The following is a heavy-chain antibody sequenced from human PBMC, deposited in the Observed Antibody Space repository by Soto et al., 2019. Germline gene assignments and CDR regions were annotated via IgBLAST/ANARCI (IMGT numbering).Heavy chain of an antibody. J-gene: IGHJ4*02. V-gene: IGHV1-69*13. CDR2: IIPIFGTA. D-gene: IGHD6-6*01. CDR3: ARDRNGVESSSSFFDD. Sequence: ASVKVSCKASGGTFSSYAISWVRQAPGQGLEWMGGIIPIFGTANYAQKFQGRVTITADESTSTAYMELSSLRSEDTAVYYCARDRNGVESSSSFFDDWGQGTLVTVSS. CDR1: GGTFSSYA.